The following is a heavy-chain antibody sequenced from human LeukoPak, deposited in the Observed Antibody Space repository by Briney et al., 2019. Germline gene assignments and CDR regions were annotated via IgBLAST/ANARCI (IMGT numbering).Heavy chain of an antibody. D-gene: IGHD4-17*01. CDR3: ARGVYGDYEPLDYYYYGMDV. CDR1: GGSISSYY. J-gene: IGHJ6*02. CDR2: IYTSGST. Sequence: SETLSLTCTVSGGSISSYYWSWIRQPAGKGLEWTGRIYTSGSTNYNPSLKSRVTMSVDTSKNQFSLKLSSVTAADTAVYYCARGVYGDYEPLDYYYYGMDVWGQGTTVTVSS. V-gene: IGHV4-4*07.